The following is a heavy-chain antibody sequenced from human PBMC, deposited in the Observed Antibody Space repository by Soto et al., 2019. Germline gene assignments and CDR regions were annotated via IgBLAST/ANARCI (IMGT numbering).Heavy chain of an antibody. Sequence: PSETLSLTCTVSGPSISSYYWNWIRQPPGKGLEWIGYIYYSGCTNYNPSLKSRVTISVDTSKNQFSLKLSSVTAADTAVYYYARAKAPLYSSSWYWFDPWGQGTLVTVSS. D-gene: IGHD6-13*01. CDR3: ARAKAPLYSSSWYWFDP. CDR1: GPSISSYY. V-gene: IGHV4-59*08. CDR2: IYYSGCT. J-gene: IGHJ5*02.